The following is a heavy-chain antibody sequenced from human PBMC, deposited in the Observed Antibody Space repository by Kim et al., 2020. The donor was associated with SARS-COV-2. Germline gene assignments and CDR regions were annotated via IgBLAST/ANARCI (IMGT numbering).Heavy chain of an antibody. CDR1: GFTFSSYG. CDR2: IWYDGSNK. J-gene: IGHJ6*03. V-gene: IGHV3-33*01. CDR3: ARDRYGARYYYMDV. Sequence: GGSLRLSFAASGFTFSSYGMHWVRQAPGKGLEWVAVIWYDGSNKYYADSVKGRFTISRDNSKNTLYLQMNSLRAEDTAVYYCARDRYGARYYYMDVWGKGTTVTVSS. D-gene: IGHD4-17*01.